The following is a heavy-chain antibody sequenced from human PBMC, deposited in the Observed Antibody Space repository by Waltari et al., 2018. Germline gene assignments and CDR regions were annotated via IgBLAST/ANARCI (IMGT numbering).Heavy chain of an antibody. D-gene: IGHD2-15*01. CDR3: ARRPCRDGNCYMDH. CDR2: ITNSGGST. Sequence: EVQLLESGGGLVQPGGSLRLSCDASGFPFRRDCMNWVRQAPGKGLEWVSYITNSGGSTYHADSVKGRFTISRDNSKNMLYLQMNSLRAEDTAVYYCARRPCRDGNCYMDHWGQGTLVTVSS. V-gene: IGHV3-23*01. CDR1: GFPFRRDC. J-gene: IGHJ4*02.